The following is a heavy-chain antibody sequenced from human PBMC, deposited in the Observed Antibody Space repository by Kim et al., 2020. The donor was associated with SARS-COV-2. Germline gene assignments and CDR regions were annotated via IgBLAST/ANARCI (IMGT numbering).Heavy chain of an antibody. CDR2: IYYSGST. CDR1: GGSISSYY. D-gene: IGHD5-12*01. V-gene: IGHV4-59*01. J-gene: IGHJ6*03. CDR3: SRGDRVAAIPHYSNYMDA. Sequence: SETLSLTCTVSGGSISSYYWSWVRQPPGKGLEWMGFIYYSGSTNYYPYLKSRVTITVDTSTNKNPLKLSSGTAADAAADYCSRGDRVAAIPHYSNYMDA.